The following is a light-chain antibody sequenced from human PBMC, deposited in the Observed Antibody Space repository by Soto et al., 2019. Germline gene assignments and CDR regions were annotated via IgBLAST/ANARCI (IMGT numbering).Light chain of an antibody. V-gene: IGKV3-20*01. CDR3: QQYGISPWT. J-gene: IGKJ1*01. CDR1: QSVSSSY. CDR2: DAS. Sequence: EIVLTQSPGTLSLSPGERATLSCRASQSVSSSYLAWYQQKPGQAPRLLIYDASSRATGIPDRFSGGGSGTDVTPTISRLEPEDFAVYYCQQYGISPWTFGQGTKVEIK.